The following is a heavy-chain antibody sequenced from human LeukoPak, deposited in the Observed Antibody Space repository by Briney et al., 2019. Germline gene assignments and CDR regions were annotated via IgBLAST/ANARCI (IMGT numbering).Heavy chain of an antibody. CDR3: ARESTPAY. CDR2: IYYSGST. CDR1: GGSISSGGYY. J-gene: IGHJ4*02. D-gene: IGHD2-2*01. V-gene: IGHV4-61*08. Sequence: SETLSLTCAVSGGSISSGGYYWSWIRQPPGKGLEWIGHIYYSGSTNYNPSLRSRVSMSVDTSKNQFSLNLSSVTAADTAVYYCARESTPAYWGQGTLVTVSS.